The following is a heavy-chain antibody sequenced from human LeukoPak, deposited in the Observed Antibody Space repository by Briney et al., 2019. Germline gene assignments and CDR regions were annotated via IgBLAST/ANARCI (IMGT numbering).Heavy chain of an antibody. CDR1: GFTFGSYA. J-gene: IGHJ4*02. Sequence: GGSLRLSCAASGFTFGSYAMHWVRQAPGKGLEWVAVISYDGSNKYYADSVKGRFTISRDNSKNTLYLQMNSLRAEDTAVYYCARDSGGNFDYWGQGTLVTVSS. D-gene: IGHD6-25*01. CDR3: ARDSGGNFDY. V-gene: IGHV3-30*04. CDR2: ISYDGSNK.